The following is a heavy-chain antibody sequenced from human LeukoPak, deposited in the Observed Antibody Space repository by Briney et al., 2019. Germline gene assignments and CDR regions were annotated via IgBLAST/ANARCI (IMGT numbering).Heavy chain of an antibody. Sequence: GGSLRLSCAASGFTFSSYAMSWVRQAPGKGLEWVSRISGSGESTYYADSVKGRFTISRDNSKNTLYLQMSSLRAEDTAVYYSYGDPTLSFDPWGQGTLVSVSS. D-gene: IGHD4-17*01. J-gene: IGHJ5*02. CDR1: GFTFSSYA. V-gene: IGHV3-23*01. CDR2: ISGSGEST. CDR3: YGDPTLSFDP.